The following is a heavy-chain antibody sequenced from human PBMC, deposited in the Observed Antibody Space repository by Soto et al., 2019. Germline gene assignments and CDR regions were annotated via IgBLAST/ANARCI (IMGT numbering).Heavy chain of an antibody. J-gene: IGHJ3*02. CDR2: IGGSGGST. CDR3: AKSRDIVVVVAADDAFDI. D-gene: IGHD2-15*01. CDR1: GFTFSTYA. V-gene: IGHV3-23*01. Sequence: EVQLLESGGGLVQPGGSLRLSCAASGFTFSTYAMSWVRQAPGKGLEWVSAIGGSGGSTYYADSVKGRFTISRDNSKNTLYLQMNSLRAEDTAVYYCAKSRDIVVVVAADDAFDIWGQGTMVTVSS.